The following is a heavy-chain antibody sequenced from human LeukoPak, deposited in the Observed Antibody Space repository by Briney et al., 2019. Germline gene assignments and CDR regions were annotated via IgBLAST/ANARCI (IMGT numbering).Heavy chain of an antibody. D-gene: IGHD3-9*01. J-gene: IGHJ6*02. CDR2: IRSKAYGGTT. Sequence: GGSLRLSCTASGFTFGDYAVSWVRQASGKGLEWVGFIRSKAYGGTTEYAASVKGRFTISRDDSKSIAYLQMNSLKTEDTAVYYCTRDLKNTDYDILTGYTYYYYGMDVWGQGTTVTVSS. CDR1: GFTFGDYA. V-gene: IGHV3-49*04. CDR3: TRDLKNTDYDILTGYTYYYYGMDV.